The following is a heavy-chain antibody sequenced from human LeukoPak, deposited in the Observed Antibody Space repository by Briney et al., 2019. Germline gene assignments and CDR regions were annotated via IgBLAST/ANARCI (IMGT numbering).Heavy chain of an antibody. CDR1: GYTFTSYD. CDR2: INPNSGNT. CDR3: ARDDSSGSDF. Sequence: ASVKVSCKASGYTFTSYDINWVRQATGQGLEWMGWINPNSGNTGNAQKFQGRVTMTRNTSISTAYMELSSLRSEDTAMYYCARDDSSGSDFWGQGTLVTVSS. D-gene: IGHD3-22*01. J-gene: IGHJ4*02. V-gene: IGHV1-8*01.